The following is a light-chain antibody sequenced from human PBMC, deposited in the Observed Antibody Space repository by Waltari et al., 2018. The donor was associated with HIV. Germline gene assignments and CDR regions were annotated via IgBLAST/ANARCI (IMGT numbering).Light chain of an antibody. J-gene: IGLJ3*02. Sequence: QSPLTQPASVSGNPGQSVTTTCTGTNIEVCNYNIVSWYQQHPGKAPKLLIYDVSKRPSGVSSRFSGSKSGYWASLTISGLLAEDESYYFCLTYVSDSGTWKFGGGTYLTV. V-gene: IGLV2-23*02. CDR1: NIEVCNYNI. CDR3: LTYVSDSGTWK. CDR2: DVS.